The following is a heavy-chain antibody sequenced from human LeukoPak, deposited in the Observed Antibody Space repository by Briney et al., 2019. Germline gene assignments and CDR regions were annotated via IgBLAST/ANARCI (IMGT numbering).Heavy chain of an antibody. J-gene: IGHJ3*02. Sequence: PSETLSLTCTDSGGSISSYYWSWIRQPAGKGLEWIGRIYTSGSTNYNPSLKSRVTMSVDTSKNQFSLKLSSVTAADTAVYYCARDGVGAISDAFDIWGQGTMVTVSS. D-gene: IGHD1-26*01. CDR2: IYTSGST. CDR3: ARDGVGAISDAFDI. CDR1: GGSISSYY. V-gene: IGHV4-4*07.